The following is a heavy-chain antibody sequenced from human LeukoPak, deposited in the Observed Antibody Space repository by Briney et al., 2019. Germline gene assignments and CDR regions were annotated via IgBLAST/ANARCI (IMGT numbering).Heavy chain of an antibody. V-gene: IGHV1-2*02. CDR1: GYTFTGYY. Sequence: GASVKVSCKASGYTFTGYYMHWVRQAPGQGLEWMGWINPNSGGTNYAQKFQGRVTMTRDTSISTAYMELSRLRSDDTAVYCCARDRGLGPGDFDYWGQGTLVTVSS. J-gene: IGHJ4*02. CDR3: ARDRGLGPGDFDY. CDR2: INPNSGGT. D-gene: IGHD3-16*01.